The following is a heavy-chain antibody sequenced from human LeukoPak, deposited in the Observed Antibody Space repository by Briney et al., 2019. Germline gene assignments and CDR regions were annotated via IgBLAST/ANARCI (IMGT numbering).Heavy chain of an antibody. D-gene: IGHD3-10*01. CDR2: ISSNGGST. J-gene: IGHJ4*02. V-gene: IGHV3-64D*06. Sequence: GGSLRLSCSASGFTFTAFAMHWVRQAPGKRLEYVSAISSNGGSTYYADSVKGRFTISRDNSKNMLYLQMSSLRADDTAVYYCVKTLKYYGSGRGLFDSWGQGTLVTVSS. CDR3: VKTLKYYGSGRGLFDS. CDR1: GFTFTAFA.